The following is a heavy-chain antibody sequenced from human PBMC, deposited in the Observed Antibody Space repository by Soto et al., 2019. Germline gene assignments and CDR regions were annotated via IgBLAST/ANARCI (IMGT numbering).Heavy chain of an antibody. CDR2: IYYSGST. CDR3: ARLIGNSWLDS. J-gene: IGHJ5*01. D-gene: IGHD2-8*01. Sequence: PSETLSLTCTVSGGSVSSGSYYWRWIRQPPGKGLEWIGYIYYSGSTNYNPSLKSRVTISVDTSNNQVSLQLNSVTPDDTAVYYCARLIGNSWLDSWGQGTLVTVSS. CDR1: GGSVSSGSYY. V-gene: IGHV4-61*01.